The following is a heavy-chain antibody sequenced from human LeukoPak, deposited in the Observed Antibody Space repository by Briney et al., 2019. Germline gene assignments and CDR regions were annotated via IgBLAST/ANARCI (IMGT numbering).Heavy chain of an antibody. CDR2: ISDSGDKT. CDR3: AKDGGGYCNNSSC. CDR1: GFTFSNYA. V-gene: IGHV3-23*01. J-gene: IGHJ4*02. D-gene: IGHD2-2*01. Sequence: GGSLRLSCAASGFTFSNYAMSWVRQAPGKGLECVSAISDSGDKTDYADSVRGRFTIYRYNSKDTLYLQMNSLGAADTAVYYCAKDGGGYCNNSSCWGQGTLVTVSS.